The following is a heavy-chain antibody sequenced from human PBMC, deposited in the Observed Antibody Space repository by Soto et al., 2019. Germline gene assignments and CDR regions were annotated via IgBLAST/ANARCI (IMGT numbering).Heavy chain of an antibody. J-gene: IGHJ5*02. CDR2: IYYSGST. Sequence: QVQLQESGPGLVKPSQTLSLTCTVSGGSISSGDYYWSWIRQPPGKGLEWIGYIYYSGSTYYNPSPKSRVTISVDTSKNPFSLKLSSVTAADTAVYYCARGIVVVKEGWFDPWGQGTLVTVSS. V-gene: IGHV4-30-4*01. D-gene: IGHD3-22*01. CDR1: GGSISSGDYY. CDR3: ARGIVVVKEGWFDP.